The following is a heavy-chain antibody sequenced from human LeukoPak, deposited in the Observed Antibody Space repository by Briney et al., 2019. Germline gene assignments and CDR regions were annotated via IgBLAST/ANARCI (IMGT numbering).Heavy chain of an antibody. CDR3: GKTTVGYSSGRYPGWPVDY. V-gene: IGHV3-23*01. D-gene: IGHD6-19*01. CDR2: IFGSGGSA. J-gene: IGHJ4*02. CDR1: GFTFNNYA. Sequence: GGSLRLSCAACGFTFNNYAIYGVRQAPGKGREWVAGIFGSGGSAQYADSVKGRFTIFRDNSKNTVYLQMNRLRAEDTAVYYCGKTTVGYSSGRYPGWPVDYWGQGTLVTVSS.